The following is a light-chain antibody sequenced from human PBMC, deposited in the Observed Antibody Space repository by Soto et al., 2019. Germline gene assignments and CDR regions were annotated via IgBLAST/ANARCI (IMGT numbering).Light chain of an antibody. CDR2: RNN. V-gene: IGLV1-44*01. CDR1: SSNIGSNT. J-gene: IGLJ1*01. CDR3: AAWDDSLNGYV. Sequence: QSVLTQPPSASGTPGQRVTISCSGSSSNIGSNTVNWYQQLPGTAPKLLIYRNNERPSGVPDRFSGSKSGTSASLAISGLQYEDEADYYCAAWDDSLNGYVFGTGTKLTVL.